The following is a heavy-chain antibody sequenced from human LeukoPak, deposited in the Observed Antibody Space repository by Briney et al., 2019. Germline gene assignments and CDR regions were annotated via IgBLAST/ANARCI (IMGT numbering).Heavy chain of an antibody. J-gene: IGHJ4*02. V-gene: IGHV4-59*08. Sequence: SETLSLTCTVSGGSISSYYWSWIRQPPGKGLEWIGYIYYSGSTNYNPSLKSRGTISVDTSKNQFSLKLSSVTAADTAVYYCARGPYYDSSGYLGYWGQGTLVTVSS. D-gene: IGHD3-22*01. CDR3: ARGPYYDSSGYLGY. CDR2: IYYSGST. CDR1: GGSISSYY.